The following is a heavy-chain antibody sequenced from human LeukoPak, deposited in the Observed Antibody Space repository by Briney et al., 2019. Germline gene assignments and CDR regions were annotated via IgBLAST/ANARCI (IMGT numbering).Heavy chain of an antibody. D-gene: IGHD3-22*01. Sequence: PGGSLRLSCAASGFTFSSYAMHWVRQAPGKGLEWVAVISYDGSNKYYADSVKGRFTISRDNSKNTLYLQMNSLRAEDTAVYYCARGADSSGYYPADYWGQGTLVTVSS. CDR1: GFTFSSYA. CDR3: ARGADSSGYYPADY. CDR2: ISYDGSNK. V-gene: IGHV3-30*04. J-gene: IGHJ4*02.